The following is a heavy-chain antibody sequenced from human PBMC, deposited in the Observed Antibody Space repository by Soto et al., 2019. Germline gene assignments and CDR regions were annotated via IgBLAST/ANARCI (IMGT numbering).Heavy chain of an antibody. V-gene: IGHV3-64D*06. D-gene: IGHD6-13*01. CDR3: VKDRFSAAAGTFDY. CDR2: ISSNGGST. J-gene: IGHJ4*02. CDR1: GLTFSSYA. Sequence: GPSLRLSCSASGLTFSSYAMNWVRQAPGKGLEYVSAISSNGGSTYYADSVKGRFTISRDNSKNTLYLQMSSLRAEDTAVYYCVKDRFSAAAGTFDYWGQGTLVTASS.